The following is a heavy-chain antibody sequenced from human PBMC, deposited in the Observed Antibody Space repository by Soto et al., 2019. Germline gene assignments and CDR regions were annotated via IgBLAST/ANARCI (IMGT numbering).Heavy chain of an antibody. CDR1: GYTFSDHD. J-gene: IGHJ4*02. Sequence: QVQLVQSGAEVNKPGASVKVSCKASGYTFSDHDINWVRQASGQGPEWLGWMNPNSGDTGYAQNFQGRVTMTRDTSKRTAYMALSSLRSEDTAVYYCARVGGNWNDDYFDYWGEGTLVTVSS. CDR2: MNPNSGDT. V-gene: IGHV1-8*01. CDR3: ARVGGNWNDDYFDY. D-gene: IGHD1-1*01.